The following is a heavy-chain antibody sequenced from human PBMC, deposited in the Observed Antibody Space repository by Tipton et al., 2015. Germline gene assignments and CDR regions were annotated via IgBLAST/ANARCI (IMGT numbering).Heavy chain of an antibody. CDR2: INPSGSST. Sequence: QSGPEVKKPGTSVTVSCKASGYTFTSYPMHWVRQAPGQGLEWMGIINPSGSSTNFAQKFQGRVTMTWDTSTSTVYMDLSSLRSEDTAVYYCARTTVTTFSDVFDMWGQGTMVTVSS. D-gene: IGHD4-11*01. CDR1: GYTFTSYP. J-gene: IGHJ3*02. CDR3: ARTTVTTFSDVFDM. V-gene: IGHV1-46*01.